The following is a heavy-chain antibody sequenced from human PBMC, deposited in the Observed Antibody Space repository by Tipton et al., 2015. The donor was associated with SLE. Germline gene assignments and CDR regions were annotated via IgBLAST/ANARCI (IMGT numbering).Heavy chain of an antibody. J-gene: IGHJ4*02. D-gene: IGHD4-17*01. CDR2: IYYSGHT. V-gene: IGHV4-59*12. CDR1: GFSFSTFA. CDR3: AKGRQKNYADHAY. Sequence: LRLSCAASGFSFSTFAMHWVRQSPGKGLEWIGYIYYSGHTDYNPSLKSRVTLSVDTSKNQFSLRLTSVTAADTAVYYCAKGRQKNYADHAYWGQGTLVTVSS.